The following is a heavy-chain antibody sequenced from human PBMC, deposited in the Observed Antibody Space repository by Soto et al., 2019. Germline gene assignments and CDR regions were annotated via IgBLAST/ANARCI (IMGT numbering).Heavy chain of an antibody. V-gene: IGHV1-18*01. Sequence: GASVKVSCTASGYTFTSYGISWVRQAPGQGLEWMGWISAYNGNTNYAQKLQGRVTMTTDTSTSTAYMELRSLRSDDTAVYYCARDDDDILTGPGLDYWGQGTLVTVSS. CDR3: ARDDDDILTGPGLDY. J-gene: IGHJ4*02. CDR2: ISAYNGNT. D-gene: IGHD3-9*01. CDR1: GYTFTSYG.